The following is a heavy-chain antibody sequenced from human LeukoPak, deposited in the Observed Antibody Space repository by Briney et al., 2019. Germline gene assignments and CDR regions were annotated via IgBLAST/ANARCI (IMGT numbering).Heavy chain of an antibody. D-gene: IGHD3-22*01. CDR1: GYTFTSYD. Sequence: GASVKVSCKASGYTFTSYDINWVRQATGQGLEWMGWMNPNSGNTGYAQKFQGRVTITRNTSISTAYMELSSLRSEDTAVYYCARAYYYDSSGYYGNDAFDIWGQGTMVTVSS. CDR3: ARAYYYDSSGYYGNDAFDI. V-gene: IGHV1-8*03. J-gene: IGHJ3*02. CDR2: MNPNSGNT.